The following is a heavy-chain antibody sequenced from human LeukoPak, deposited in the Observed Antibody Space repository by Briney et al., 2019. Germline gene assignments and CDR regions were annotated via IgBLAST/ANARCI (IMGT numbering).Heavy chain of an antibody. CDR3: AREGPNDSSGYYTLNPYNWFDP. CDR2: INPSGGST. J-gene: IGHJ5*02. V-gene: IGHV1-46*01. D-gene: IGHD3-22*01. CDR1: GYTFTSYY. Sequence: ASVKVSCKASGYTFTSYYMHWVRQAPGQGLEWMGIINPSGGSTNYAQKFQGRVTITADKSTSTAYMELSSLRSEDTAVYYCAREGPNDSSGYYTLNPYNWFDPWGQGTLVTVSS.